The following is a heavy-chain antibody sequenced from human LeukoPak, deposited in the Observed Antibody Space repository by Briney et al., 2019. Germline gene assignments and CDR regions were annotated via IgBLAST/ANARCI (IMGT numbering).Heavy chain of an antibody. D-gene: IGHD2-2*02. V-gene: IGHV3-53*05. CDR1: GFAVSSNH. Sequence: QTGGSLRLSCAASGFAVSSNHMNWVRQAPGKGLEWVSVIFNGGSTYYADSVKGRFTISRDNSKNTLYLQMNSLRAEDTAVYYCANYCSSTSCYTSHFDYWGQGTLVTVSS. J-gene: IGHJ4*02. CDR3: ANYCSSTSCYTSHFDY. CDR2: IFNGGST.